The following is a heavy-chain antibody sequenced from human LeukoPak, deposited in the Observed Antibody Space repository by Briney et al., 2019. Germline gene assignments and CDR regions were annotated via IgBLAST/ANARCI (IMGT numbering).Heavy chain of an antibody. V-gene: IGHV4-39*01. CDR1: GGSISSSNYY. CDR3: ASQFPNATEGFDI. J-gene: IGHJ3*02. D-gene: IGHD2-15*01. CDR2: IYYSGST. Sequence: SETLSLTCTVSGGSISSSNYYWGWIRQPPGKGLEWIGSIYYSGSTYYNPSLKSRVTISVVTSKNQFSLKLRSVTAADTAVYYWASQFPNATEGFDIRGQGTMVTVSS.